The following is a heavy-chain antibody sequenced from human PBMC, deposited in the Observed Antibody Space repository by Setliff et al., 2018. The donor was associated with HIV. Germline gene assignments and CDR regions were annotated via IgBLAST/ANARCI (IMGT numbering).Heavy chain of an antibody. CDR2: IYPSGST. Sequence: LSLTCTVSGGSISSYYWSWIRQPAGRGLEWIGRIYPSGSTNYNPSLKSRVTMSVDTSKNQFSLKLNSVTAADTAVYYCARAGHYYDSSGTALDYWGQGTLVTVSS. V-gene: IGHV4-4*07. D-gene: IGHD3-22*01. CDR3: ARAGHYYDSSGTALDY. CDR1: GGSISSYY. J-gene: IGHJ4*02.